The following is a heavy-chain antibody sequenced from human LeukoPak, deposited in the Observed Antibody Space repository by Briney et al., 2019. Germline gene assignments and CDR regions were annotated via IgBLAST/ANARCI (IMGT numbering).Heavy chain of an antibody. CDR1: GLTFSSYA. J-gene: IGHJ6*02. CDR3: ARGPPHYGMDV. V-gene: IGHV3-30-3*01. CDR2: ISYDGSNK. Sequence: GRSLRLSCAASGLTFSSYAMHWVRQAPGKGLEWVAVISYDGSNKYYADSVKGRFTISRDNSKNTLYLQMNSLRAEDTAVYYCARGPPHYGMDVWGQGTTVTVSS.